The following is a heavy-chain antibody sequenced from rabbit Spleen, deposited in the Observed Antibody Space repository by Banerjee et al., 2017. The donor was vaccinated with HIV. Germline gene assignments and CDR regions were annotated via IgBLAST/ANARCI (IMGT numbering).Heavy chain of an antibody. CDR1: GFSFSSDHY. V-gene: IGHV1S40*01. CDR3: ARGSATMTLVITGYYLNL. CDR2: IYTGSGDSD. Sequence: QSLEESGGDLVKPGASLTLTCTASGFSFSSDHYMCWVRQAPGKGLEWIACIYTGSGDSDVYASWAKGRFTISKPSSATVTLQMTSLTAADTATYFCARGSATMTLVITGYYLNLWGPGTLVTVS. J-gene: IGHJ4*01. D-gene: IGHD2-1*01.